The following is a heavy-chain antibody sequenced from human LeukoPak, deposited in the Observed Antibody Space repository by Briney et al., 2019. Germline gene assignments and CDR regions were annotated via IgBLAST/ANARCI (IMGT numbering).Heavy chain of an antibody. J-gene: IGHJ4*02. V-gene: IGHV3-23*01. Sequence: GGSLRLSCAASGFTFSSYAMSWVRQAPGKGLEWVSAISGSGGSTYYADSVKGRFTISRDNSENTLYLQMNSLRAEDTAVYYCAKTGYSSGWSYFFDYWGQGTLVTVSS. CDR2: ISGSGGST. CDR3: AKTGYSSGWSYFFDY. CDR1: GFTFSSYA. D-gene: IGHD6-19*01.